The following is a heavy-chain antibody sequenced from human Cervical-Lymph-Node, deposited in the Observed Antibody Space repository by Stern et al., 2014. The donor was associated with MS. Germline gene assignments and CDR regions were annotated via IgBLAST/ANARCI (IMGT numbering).Heavy chain of an antibody. CDR3: AREGFCSGSTCYSTNY. V-gene: IGHV1-2*04. J-gene: IGHJ4*02. CDR2: INTNSGGT. Sequence: VQLVESGAEVKKPGASVKVSCKASGYTFIAYYLHWVRQAPGQGLEWMGWINTNSGGTKYAQKFQGWVTMTRDTSISTAYMELSRLRSDDTAVYYCAREGFCSGSTCYSTNYWGQGTPVTVSS. D-gene: IGHD2-15*01. CDR1: GYTFIAYY.